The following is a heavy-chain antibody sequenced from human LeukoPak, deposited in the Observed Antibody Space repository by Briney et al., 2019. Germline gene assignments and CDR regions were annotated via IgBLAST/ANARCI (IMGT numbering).Heavy chain of an antibody. D-gene: IGHD2-15*01. J-gene: IGHJ4*02. CDR2: IIASGRTV. CDR1: EFNFRDYE. Sequence: GGPLRLSCAASEFNFRDYEMNWVRQAPGKGLECISYIIASGRTVKYTDSVTGRFTISRDNAKYLMYLQMNSLRAEDTALYYCVTFSWDIWGQGTLVTVSS. CDR3: VTFSWDI. V-gene: IGHV3-48*03.